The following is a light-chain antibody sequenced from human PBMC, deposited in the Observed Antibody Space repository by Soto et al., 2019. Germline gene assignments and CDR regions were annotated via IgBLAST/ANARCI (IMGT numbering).Light chain of an antibody. CDR1: QSFSRT. V-gene: IGKV3-15*01. J-gene: IGKJ1*01. CDR2: GAS. CDR3: QQYNNGPRT. Sequence: EIVLTQSPATLSVSPGDTATLSCRASQSFSRTLAWYQQKPGQAPRLLIYGASTRAAGIPARFSGSGSGTEFTLTIYGLQSEEFAVYFCQQYNNGPRTFGQGTKVEIK.